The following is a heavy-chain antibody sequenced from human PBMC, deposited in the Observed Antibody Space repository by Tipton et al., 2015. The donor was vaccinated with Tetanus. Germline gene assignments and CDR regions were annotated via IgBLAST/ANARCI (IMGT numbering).Heavy chain of an antibody. CDR3: AKDGEMDQMTYNWFDS. J-gene: IGHJ5*01. V-gene: IGHV3-74*01. CDR2: IKSDGSTT. Sequence: SLRLSCAASGFTFRSYWMHWVRQAPGKGLVWVSRIKSDGSTTSYADSVKGRFTISRDNAKNTLYLQMNSLRAEDTAVYYCAKDGEMDQMTYNWFDSWGQGTLVTVSS. D-gene: IGHD5-24*01. CDR1: GFTFRSYW.